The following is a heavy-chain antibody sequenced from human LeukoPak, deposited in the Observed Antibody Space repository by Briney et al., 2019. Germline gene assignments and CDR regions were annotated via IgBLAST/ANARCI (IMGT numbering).Heavy chain of an antibody. CDR1: GGSFDSKY. CDR2: IYTSGST. CDR3: ARTNYYDSSGYRYYYYYYMDV. V-gene: IGHV4-4*09. Sequence: SETLSLTCSVSGGSFDSKYWSWIRQPPGKGLEWIGYIYTSGSTNFNPSLKSRVTISVDTSKNQFSLKLSSVTAADTAVYYCARTNYYDSSGYRYYYYYYMDVWGKGTTVTVSS. J-gene: IGHJ6*03. D-gene: IGHD3-22*01.